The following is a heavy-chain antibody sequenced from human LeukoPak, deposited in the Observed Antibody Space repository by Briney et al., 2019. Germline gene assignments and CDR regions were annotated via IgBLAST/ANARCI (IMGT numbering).Heavy chain of an antibody. CDR3: ARAAENYGGRFDS. Sequence: GGSLRHSCTVSGFTLSSYEMSWIRQAPGKGLEWVSSIDYDGGSGHYADSVKGRFTISRDNAKNSLYLQMNSLRAEDTAVYYCARAAENYGGRFDSWGQGTLVTVSS. CDR2: IDYDGGSG. J-gene: IGHJ4*02. D-gene: IGHD3-16*01. CDR1: GFTLSSYE. V-gene: IGHV3-48*03.